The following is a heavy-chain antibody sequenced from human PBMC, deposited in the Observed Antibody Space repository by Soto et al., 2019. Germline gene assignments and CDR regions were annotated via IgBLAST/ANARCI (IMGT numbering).Heavy chain of an antibody. V-gene: IGHV1-69*06. CDR1: GGTFSSYA. Sequence: ASVKVSCTDSGGTFSSYAISWVRQATGQGLEWMGGIIPIFGTANYAQKFQGRVTITADKSTSTAYMELSSLRSEDTAVYYCARHAWELPSPYFDYWGQGTLVTVSS. CDR2: IIPIFGTA. D-gene: IGHD1-26*01. J-gene: IGHJ4*02. CDR3: ARHAWELPSPYFDY.